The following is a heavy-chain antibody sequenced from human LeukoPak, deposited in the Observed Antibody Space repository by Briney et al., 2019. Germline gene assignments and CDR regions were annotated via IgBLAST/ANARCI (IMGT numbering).Heavy chain of an antibody. D-gene: IGHD3-22*01. CDR3: ARDMDYYDSSGYYYPGAFDI. Sequence: SETLSLTCTVSGGSISSHYWSWIRQPPGKGLEWIGYIYYSGSTNYNPSLKSRVTISVDTSKNQFSLKLSSVTAADTAVYYCARDMDYYDSSGYYYPGAFDIWGQGTMVTVSS. CDR1: GGSISSHY. V-gene: IGHV4-59*11. J-gene: IGHJ3*02. CDR2: IYYSGST.